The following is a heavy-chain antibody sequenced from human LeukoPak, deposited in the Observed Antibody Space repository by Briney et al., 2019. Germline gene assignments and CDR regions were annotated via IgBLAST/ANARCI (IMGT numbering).Heavy chain of an antibody. V-gene: IGHV4-61*01. CDR3: ARVTVVVSVATPYWYFDL. D-gene: IGHD2-15*01. CDR2: IYYSRST. Sequence: PSETLSLTCTVSGVSFSSGSYYWSWVRQPPGKGLEWIGYIYYSRSTNYNPSLESRATVTVDTSKNQFSLKARSVTAADTAVYYCARVTVVVSVATPYWYFDLWGRGTLVTVSS. J-gene: IGHJ2*01. CDR1: GVSFSSGSYY.